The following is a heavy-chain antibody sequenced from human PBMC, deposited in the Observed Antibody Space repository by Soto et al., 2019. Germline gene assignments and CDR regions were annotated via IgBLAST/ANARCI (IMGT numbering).Heavy chain of an antibody. J-gene: IGHJ5*02. CDR2: ISRSGGST. CDR3: AKDRHRRLPLNWFGT. D-gene: IGHD3-16*02. Sequence: GLAWFAAISRSGGSTYYADSAKGRFTTSRDNSKNPLYLQMNSLRAEDTAVYYCAKDRHRRLPLNWFGTCGQ. V-gene: IGHV3-23*01.